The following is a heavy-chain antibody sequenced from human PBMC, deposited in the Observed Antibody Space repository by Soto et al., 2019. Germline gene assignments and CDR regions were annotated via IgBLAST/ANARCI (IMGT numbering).Heavy chain of an antibody. CDR2: IYHSGST. J-gene: IGHJ4*02. D-gene: IGHD6-19*01. V-gene: IGHV4-4*02. CDR1: GGSISSSNW. CDR3: ASDHRGQWLV. Sequence: QVQLQESGPGLVKPSGTLSLTCAVSGGSISSSNWWSWVRQPPGKGLEWIGEIYHSGSTNYNPSLQSRVTLSVDTPKHQSSLKLSSVTAADPAVYYCASDHRGQWLVWGQGTLVTVSS.